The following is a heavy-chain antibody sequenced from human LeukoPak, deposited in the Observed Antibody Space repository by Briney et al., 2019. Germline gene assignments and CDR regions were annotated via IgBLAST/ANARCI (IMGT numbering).Heavy chain of an antibody. J-gene: IGHJ4*02. CDR3: TRTGYYYDSSGYRYFDY. Sequence: GGSLRLSCAASGFTFSGSAMHWVRQAAGKGLEWVGRIRSKANSYATAYAASVKGRFTISRDDSKHTAYLQMNSLKTEDTAVYYCTRTGYYYDSSGYRYFDYWGQGTLVAVSS. CDR2: IRSKANSYAT. D-gene: IGHD3-22*01. CDR1: GFTFSGSA. V-gene: IGHV3-73*01.